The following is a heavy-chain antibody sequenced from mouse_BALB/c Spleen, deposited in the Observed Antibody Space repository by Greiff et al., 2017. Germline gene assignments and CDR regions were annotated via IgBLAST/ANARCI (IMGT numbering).Heavy chain of an antibody. Sequence: EVKVVESGGGLVKPGGSLKLSCAASGFAFSSYDMSWVRQTPEKRLEWVAYISSGGGSTYYPDTVKGRFTISRDNAKNTLYLQMSSLKSEDTAMYYCARHGGTAWFAYWGQGTLVTVSA. CDR3: ARHGGTAWFAY. CDR1: GFAFSSYD. CDR2: ISSGGGST. D-gene: IGHD3-3*01. V-gene: IGHV5-12-1*01. J-gene: IGHJ3*01.